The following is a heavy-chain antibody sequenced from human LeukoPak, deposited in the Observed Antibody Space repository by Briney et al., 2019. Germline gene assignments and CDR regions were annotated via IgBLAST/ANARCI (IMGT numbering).Heavy chain of an antibody. CDR2: INPSGGST. V-gene: IGHV1-46*01. J-gene: IGHJ6*03. CDR1: GYTFTSYY. Sequence: GASVKVSCKASGYTFTSYYMHWVRQAPGQGLEWMGIINPSGGSTSYAQKFQGRVTMTRDTSTSTVYMELSSLRSEDTAVYYCARDLSDIAVAGTPYYYMDVWGKGTTVTISS. D-gene: IGHD6-19*01. CDR3: ARDLSDIAVAGTPYYYMDV.